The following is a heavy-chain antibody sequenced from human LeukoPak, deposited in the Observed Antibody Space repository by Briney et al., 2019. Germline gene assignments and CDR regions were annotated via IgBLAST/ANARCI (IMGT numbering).Heavy chain of an antibody. V-gene: IGHV1-69*05. Sequence: SVKVSCKASGGTFSSYAISWVRQAPGQGLEWMGGIIPIFGTANYAQKFQGRVTMTTDTSTSTAYMELRSLRSDDTAVYYCASSEMATIDLDYWGQGTLVTVSS. D-gene: IGHD5-24*01. J-gene: IGHJ4*02. CDR1: GGTFSSYA. CDR2: IIPIFGTA. CDR3: ASSEMATIDLDY.